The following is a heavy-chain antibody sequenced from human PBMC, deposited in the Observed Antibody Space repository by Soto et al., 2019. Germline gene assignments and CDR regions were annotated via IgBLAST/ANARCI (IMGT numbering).Heavy chain of an antibody. CDR3: ARAKEMATPYYFDY. CDR2: VYNNGHT. D-gene: IGHD2-15*01. CDR1: GGSMTRSGYY. J-gene: IGHJ4*02. V-gene: IGHV4-39*07. Sequence: SETLSLTCTVAGGSMTRSGYYWGWIRQPPGSELQYIGSVYNNGHTYYNPSLTSPVTISIDTSKNQFSLKLSSVTAADTAVYYCARAKEMATPYYFDYWGQGTLVTVSS.